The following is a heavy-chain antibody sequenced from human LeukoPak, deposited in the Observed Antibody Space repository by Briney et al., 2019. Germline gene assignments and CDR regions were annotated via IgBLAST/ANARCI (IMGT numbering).Heavy chain of an antibody. CDR3: ARVYYSSSYGYWYFDL. V-gene: IGHV4-4*07. J-gene: IGHJ2*01. CDR2: IYSSGTT. Sequence: PSETLSLTCTVSGGSISSYYWSWIRQPAGKGLEWIGRIYSSGTTNYNPSLKSRVTMSVDTSKNQFSLKLSSVTAADTAVYYCARVYYSSSYGYWYFDLWGRGTLVTVSS. CDR1: GGSISSYY. D-gene: IGHD6-13*01.